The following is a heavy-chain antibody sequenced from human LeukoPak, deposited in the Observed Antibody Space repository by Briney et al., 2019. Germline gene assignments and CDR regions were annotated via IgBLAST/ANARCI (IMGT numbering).Heavy chain of an antibody. Sequence: SVKVSCKASGGTFSSYAISWVRQAPGQGLGWMGRIIPIFGTANYAQKFQGRVTITTDESTSTAYMELSSLRSEDTAVYYCARDLRTRYYDRSASAPTIDDL. J-gene: IGHJ2*01. CDR1: GGTFSSYA. V-gene: IGHV1-69*05. D-gene: IGHD3-22*01. CDR3: ARDLRTRYYDRSASAPTIDDL. CDR2: IIPIFGTA.